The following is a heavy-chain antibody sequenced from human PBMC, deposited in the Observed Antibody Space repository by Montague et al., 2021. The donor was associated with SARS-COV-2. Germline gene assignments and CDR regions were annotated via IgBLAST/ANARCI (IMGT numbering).Heavy chain of an antibody. V-gene: IGHV3-30-3*01. CDR2: ISYDGSNK. CDR3: ARVLGGYYGMDV. CDR1: GFTFSSYA. Sequence: SLRLSCAASGFTFSSYAMHWVRQAPGKGLEWVAVISYDGSNKYYADSVGGRFTISRDNSKNTLYLQMNSLRAEDTAVYYCARVLGGYYGMDVWGQGTTVTVSS. D-gene: IGHD2/OR15-2a*01. J-gene: IGHJ6*02.